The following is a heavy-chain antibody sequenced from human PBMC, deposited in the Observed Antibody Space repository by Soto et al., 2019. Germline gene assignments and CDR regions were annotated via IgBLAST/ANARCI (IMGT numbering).Heavy chain of an antibody. CDR1: GFTFSSYS. D-gene: IGHD3-9*01. CDR2: ISGSGGST. V-gene: IGHV3-23*01. Sequence: GGSLRLSCAASGFTFSSYSMNWVRQAPGKGLEWVSAISGSGGSTYYADSVKGRFTISRDNSKNTLYLQMNSLRAEDTAVYYCALLWTYYDILTSSQKSDAFDIWGQGTMVTVSS. CDR3: ALLWTYYDILTSSQKSDAFDI. J-gene: IGHJ3*02.